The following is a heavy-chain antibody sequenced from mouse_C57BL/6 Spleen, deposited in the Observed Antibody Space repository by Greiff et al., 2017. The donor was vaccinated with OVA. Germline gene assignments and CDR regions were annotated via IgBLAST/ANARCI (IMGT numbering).Heavy chain of an antibody. CDR2: IDPSDSYT. V-gene: IGHV1-69*01. CDR3: ARRGDDGYFFDY. CDR1: GYTFTSYW. D-gene: IGHD2-3*01. J-gene: IGHJ2*01. Sequence: QVQLQQPGAELVMPGASVKLSCKASGYTFTSYWMHWVKQRPGQGLEWIGEIDPSDSYTNYNQKFKGKSTWTVDKSSSTAYMQLSSLTSEDSAVYYCARRGDDGYFFDYWGQGTTLTVSS.